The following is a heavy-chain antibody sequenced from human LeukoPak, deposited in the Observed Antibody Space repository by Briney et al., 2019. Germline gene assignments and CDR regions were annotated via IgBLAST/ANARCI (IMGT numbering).Heavy chain of an antibody. D-gene: IGHD2-2*01. Sequence: PSETLSLTCTVSGGSISSGSYYWGWIRQPPGKGLEWIGSIYYSGSTNYNPSLKSRVTISVDTSKNQFSLKLSSVTAADTAVYYCARGLRVVVPAARFDPWGQGTLVTVSS. CDR1: GGSISSGSYY. J-gene: IGHJ5*02. CDR3: ARGLRVVVPAARFDP. V-gene: IGHV4-39*07. CDR2: IYYSGST.